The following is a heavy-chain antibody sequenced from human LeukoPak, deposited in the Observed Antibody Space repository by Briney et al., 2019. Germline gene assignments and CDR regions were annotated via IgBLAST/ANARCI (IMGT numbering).Heavy chain of an antibody. V-gene: IGHV3-33*01. CDR2: IWYDGSNK. J-gene: IGHJ4*02. CDR1: GFTFSSYG. Sequence: GGSLRLSCAASGFTFSSYGMHWVRQAPGKGLEGVAVIWYDGSNKYYADSVKGRFTISRDNSKNTLYLQMNSLRAEDTAVYYCARDRDYGDRPFDYWGQGTLVTVSS. CDR3: ARDRDYGDRPFDY. D-gene: IGHD4-17*01.